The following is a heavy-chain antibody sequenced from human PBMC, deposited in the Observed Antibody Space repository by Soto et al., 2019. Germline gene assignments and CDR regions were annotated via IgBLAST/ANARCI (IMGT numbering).Heavy chain of an antibody. V-gene: IGHV1-3*01. D-gene: IGHD3-3*01. Sequence: ASVKVSCKASGYTFTSYAMHWVRQAPGQRLEWMGWINAGNGNTKYSQKFQGRVTITRDTSASTAYMELSSLRSEDTAVYYCARVPVLRFLEWSDYYGMAVWGQGTTVTVSS. CDR1: GYTFTSYA. J-gene: IGHJ6*02. CDR3: ARVPVLRFLEWSDYYGMAV. CDR2: INAGNGNT.